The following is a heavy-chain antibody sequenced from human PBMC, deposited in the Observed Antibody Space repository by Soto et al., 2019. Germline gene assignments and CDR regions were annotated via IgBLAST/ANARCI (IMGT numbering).Heavy chain of an antibody. Sequence: QITLNESGPTQVKPRQTLTLTCTFSGFSLTTRGVGVAWIRQSPGKAPEWLALIYWDDDKRYSPSLKSRLTITKDTSKNQVVLTMADLDPADTATYYCAHRVLRTVFGLVTTTAIYFDFWGQGTPVAVSS. CDR3: AHRVLRTVFGLVTTTAIYFDF. V-gene: IGHV2-5*02. J-gene: IGHJ4*02. D-gene: IGHD3-3*01. CDR1: GFSLTTRGVG. CDR2: IYWDDDK.